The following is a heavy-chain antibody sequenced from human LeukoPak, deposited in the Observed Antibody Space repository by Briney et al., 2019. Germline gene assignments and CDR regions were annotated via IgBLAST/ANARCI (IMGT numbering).Heavy chain of an antibody. J-gene: IGHJ4*02. CDR2: IYYSGST. CDR3: ARDVTYYHGSGSYLDY. Sequence: SETLSLTCTVSGGSISSSSYYWGWIRQPPGKGLEWIGSIYYSGSTYYNPSLKSRVTISVDTSKNQFSLKLSSVTAADTAVYYCARDVTYYHGSGSYLDYWGQGTLVTVSS. V-gene: IGHV4-39*01. D-gene: IGHD3-10*01. CDR1: GGSISSSSYY.